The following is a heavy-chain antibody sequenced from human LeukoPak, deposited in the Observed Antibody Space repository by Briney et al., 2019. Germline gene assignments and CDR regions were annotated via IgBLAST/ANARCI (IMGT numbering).Heavy chain of an antibody. V-gene: IGHV1-8*01. CDR2: VNPNSGNT. CDR3: ARGARGFRSEAFYYYMDV. CDR1: GYTFTSYD. D-gene: IGHD3-10*01. J-gene: IGHJ6*03. Sequence: ASVKVSCKASGYTFTSYDINWVRQATGQGLEWMGWVNPNSGNTGYAQKFQGRVTMTRNTSISTAYMELSSLRSEDTAVYYCARGARGFRSEAFYYYMDVWGKGTTVTVSS.